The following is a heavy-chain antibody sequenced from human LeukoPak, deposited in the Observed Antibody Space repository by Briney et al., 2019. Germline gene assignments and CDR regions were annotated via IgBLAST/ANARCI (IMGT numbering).Heavy chain of an antibody. CDR2: IIPIFGTA. J-gene: IGHJ3*02. D-gene: IGHD3-22*01. CDR3: ARDDSSGYYSEGAFDI. V-gene: IGHV1-69*13. CDR1: GGTFSSYA. Sequence: ASVKVSCKASGGTFSSYAISWVRQAPEQGLEWMGGIIPIFGTANYAQKFQGRVTITADESTSTAYMELSSLRSEDTAVYYCARDDSSGYYSEGAFDIWGQGTMVTVSS.